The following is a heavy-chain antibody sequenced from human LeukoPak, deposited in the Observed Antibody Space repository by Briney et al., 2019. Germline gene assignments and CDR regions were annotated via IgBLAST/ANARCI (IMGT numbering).Heavy chain of an antibody. CDR1: GFTFSSYA. J-gene: IGHJ6*02. V-gene: IGHV3-23*01. CDR3: AKKDVFGELWNCYYYGMDV. D-gene: IGHD3-10*02. CDR2: ISGSGGST. Sequence: TGGSLRLSCAASGFTFSSYAMSWVRQAPGKGLEWVSAISGSGGSTYYADSVKGRFTISRDNSKNTLYLQMNSLRAEDTAVYYCAKKDVFGELWNCYYYGMDVWGQGTTVTVSS.